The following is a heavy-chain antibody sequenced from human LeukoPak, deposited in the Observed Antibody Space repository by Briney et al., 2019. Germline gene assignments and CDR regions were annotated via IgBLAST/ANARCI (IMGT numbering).Heavy chain of an antibody. Sequence: GGSLRLSCVASEFIFSDYWMSWVRQAPGKGLEWVSSISSSSSYIYYADSVKGRFTISRDNAKNSLYLQMNSLRAEDTAVYYCARDSSSWLLYDYWGQGTLVTVSS. CDR2: ISSSSSYI. CDR3: ARDSSSWLLYDY. V-gene: IGHV3-21*01. CDR1: EFIFSDYW. D-gene: IGHD6-13*01. J-gene: IGHJ4*02.